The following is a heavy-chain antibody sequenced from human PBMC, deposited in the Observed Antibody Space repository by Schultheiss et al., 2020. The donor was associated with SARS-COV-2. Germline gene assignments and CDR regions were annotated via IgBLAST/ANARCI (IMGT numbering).Heavy chain of an antibody. D-gene: IGHD6-6*01. V-gene: IGHV3-73*01. CDR3: ANGAARPGHYYYGMDV. CDR2: IRSKGHDYAT. Sequence: GGSLRLSCAASGFTFSSYAMSWVRQASGKGLEWVGRIRSKGHDYATSYAASVKGRFTISRDNSKNTLYLQMNSLRAEDTAVYYCANGAARPGHYYYGMDVWGQGTTVTVSS. CDR1: GFTFSSYA. J-gene: IGHJ6*02.